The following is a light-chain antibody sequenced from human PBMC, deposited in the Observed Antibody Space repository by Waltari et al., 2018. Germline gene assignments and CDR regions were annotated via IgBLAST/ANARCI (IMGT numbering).Light chain of an antibody. CDR3: AAWDDSLNAWV. CDR2: RNN. CDR1: SSNIETNT. V-gene: IGLV1-44*01. Sequence: QSVLTQPPSASGTPGQRVTISCSGSSSNIETNTVNWYQQLPGSAPKLLIHRNNPRPSGVPDRFTGSKSGTSASLAISGLQSEDEADYYCAAWDDSLNAWVFGGGTKLTVL. J-gene: IGLJ3*02.